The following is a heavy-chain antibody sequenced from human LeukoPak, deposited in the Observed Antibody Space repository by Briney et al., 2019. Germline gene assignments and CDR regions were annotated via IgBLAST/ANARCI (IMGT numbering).Heavy chain of an antibody. CDR2: INPNSGGT. Sequence: ASVNVSCKASGYTFTGYYMHWVRQAPGQGLEWMGWINPNSGGTNYAQKFQGRVTMTRDTSISTAYMELSRLRSDDTAVYYCARDKYVSLSPPDYGDYDDYGMDVWGQGTTVTVSS. V-gene: IGHV1-2*02. D-gene: IGHD4-17*01. J-gene: IGHJ6*02. CDR1: GYTFTGYY. CDR3: ARDKYVSLSPPDYGDYDDYGMDV.